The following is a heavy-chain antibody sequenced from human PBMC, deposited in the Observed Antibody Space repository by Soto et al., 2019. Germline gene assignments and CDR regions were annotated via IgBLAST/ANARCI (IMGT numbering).Heavy chain of an antibody. J-gene: IGHJ4*02. CDR1: GFSLSSPAVG. Sequence: QITLKESGPTLVKPTQTLTLTCTFSGFSLSSPAVGVNWIRQPPGKALEWLALIYWDDDKQYSPSLRSRLTITKDTSKNQLVLTMTNMDPVDTATYYCAHGSGWLSDYWGQGTLVTLTS. CDR2: IYWDDDK. CDR3: AHGSGWLSDY. D-gene: IGHD6-19*01. V-gene: IGHV2-5*02.